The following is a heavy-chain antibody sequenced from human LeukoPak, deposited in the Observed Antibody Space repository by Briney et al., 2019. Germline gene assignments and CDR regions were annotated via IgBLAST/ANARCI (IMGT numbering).Heavy chain of an antibody. CDR1: GFTFSRYG. CDR2: ISGSGGST. V-gene: IGHV3-23*01. Sequence: PGGSLRLSCAASGFTFSRYGMSWVRQAPGKGLEWVSAISGSGGSTYYADSVKGRFTLSRDNSENTLYLQLNSLRAEDSGIYYCAKAFRIVGIGNPDDAFDVWGQGTVVTVS. D-gene: IGHD1-26*01. CDR3: AKAFRIVGIGNPDDAFDV. J-gene: IGHJ3*01.